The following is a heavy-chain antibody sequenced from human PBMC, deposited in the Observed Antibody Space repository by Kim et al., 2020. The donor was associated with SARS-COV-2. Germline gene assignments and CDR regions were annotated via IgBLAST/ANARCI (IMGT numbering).Heavy chain of an antibody. J-gene: IGHJ3*02. Sequence: GGSLRLSCAASGFTFDDYAMHWVRQAPGKGLEWVSGISWNSGSIGYADSVKGRFTISRDNAKNSLYLQMNSLRAEDTALYYCAKLKNLKTATSIADDAFDIWGQGTMVTVSS. CDR2: ISWNSGSI. CDR3: AKLKNLKTATSIADDAFDI. CDR1: GFTFDDYA. D-gene: IGHD2-2*01. V-gene: IGHV3-9*01.